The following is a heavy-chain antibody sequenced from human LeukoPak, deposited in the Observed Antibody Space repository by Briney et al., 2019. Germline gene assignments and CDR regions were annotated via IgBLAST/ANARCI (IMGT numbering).Heavy chain of an antibody. Sequence: PGGSLRLSCVASGFTFSTYSMNWVRQAPGKGLEWVSYISSSSISRSTTYIYYADSVKGRFTISRDNAKNSLFLQMNSLRVADTAVYYCAGDIFGNYPDAFDIWGLGTMVTVSS. CDR1: GFTFSTYS. CDR3: AGDIFGNYPDAFDI. D-gene: IGHD3-3*02. V-gene: IGHV3-21*01. CDR2: ISSSSISRSTTYI. J-gene: IGHJ3*02.